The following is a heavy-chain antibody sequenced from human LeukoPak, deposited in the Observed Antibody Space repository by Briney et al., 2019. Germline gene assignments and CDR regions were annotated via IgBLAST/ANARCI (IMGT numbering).Heavy chain of an antibody. J-gene: IGHJ4*02. D-gene: IGHD5-24*01. CDR1: GGSFSGYY. CDR3: ARGGRRRLQLSGY. V-gene: IGHV4-34*01. Sequence: SVTLSLTCAVYGGSFSGYYWSWIRQPPGKGLEWIGEINHSGSTNYNPSLKSRVTISVDTSKNQFSLKLSSVTAADTAVYYCARGGRRRLQLSGYWGQGTLVTVSS. CDR2: INHSGST.